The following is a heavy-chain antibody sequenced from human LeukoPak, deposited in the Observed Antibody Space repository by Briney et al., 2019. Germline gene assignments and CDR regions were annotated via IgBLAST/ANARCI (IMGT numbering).Heavy chain of an antibody. Sequence: GASVKVSCKASGGTFSSYAISWVRQAPGQGLEWMGRIIPILGIANYSQKFQGRVTITADKSTSTAYMELSSLRSEDTAVYYCARVRLRYCSASNCYDQSYFFDPWGQGTLVTVSS. D-gene: IGHD2-15*01. J-gene: IGHJ5*02. CDR2: IIPILGIA. V-gene: IGHV1-69*04. CDR1: GGTFSSYA. CDR3: ARVRLRYCSASNCYDQSYFFDP.